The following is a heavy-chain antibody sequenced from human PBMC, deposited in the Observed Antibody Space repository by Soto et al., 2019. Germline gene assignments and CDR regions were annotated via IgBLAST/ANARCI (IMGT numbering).Heavy chain of an antibody. CDR2: IIPIFGTA. Sequence: QVQLVQSGAEVKKPGSSVKVSCKASGGTFSSYAISWVRQAPGQGLEWMGGIIPIFGTANYAQKFQGRVTITADESTSTAYMELSSLRSEDTAVYYCARXXGADXVPSYYYYYGMDVWGQGTTVTVSS. CDR1: GGTFSSYA. V-gene: IGHV1-69*01. CDR3: ARXXGADXVPSYYYYYGMDV. D-gene: IGHD4-17*01. J-gene: IGHJ6*02.